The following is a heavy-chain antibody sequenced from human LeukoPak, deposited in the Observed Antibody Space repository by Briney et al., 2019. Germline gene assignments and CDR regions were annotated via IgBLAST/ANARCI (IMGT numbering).Heavy chain of an antibody. V-gene: IGHV4-4*02. Sequence: SETLSLTCAVSGGSISSSNWWSWVRQPPGKGLEWIGEIYHGGSTNYNPSLKSRVTISVDKSKNQFSLKLSSVTAADTAVYYCASNSGSSPWYFDYWGQETLVTVSS. J-gene: IGHJ4*02. CDR2: IYHGGST. CDR1: GGSISSSNW. CDR3: ASNSGSSPWYFDY. D-gene: IGHD1-26*01.